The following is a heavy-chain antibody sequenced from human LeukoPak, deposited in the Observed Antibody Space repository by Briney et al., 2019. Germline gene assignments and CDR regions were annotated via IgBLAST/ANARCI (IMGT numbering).Heavy chain of an antibody. J-gene: IGHJ2*01. CDR2: IYSDGST. CDR1: GFTVSSNY. CDR3: ARERTYCGGDCWRDWNLDL. V-gene: IGHV3-53*01. Sequence: PGGSLRLSCAASGFTVSSNYMSWVRQAPGKGLEWVSIIYSDGSTYYADSVKGRFTISRDNSQNMLYLQMNSLRAEDTALYYCARERTYCGGDCWRDWNLDLWGRGTLVTVSS. D-gene: IGHD2-21*02.